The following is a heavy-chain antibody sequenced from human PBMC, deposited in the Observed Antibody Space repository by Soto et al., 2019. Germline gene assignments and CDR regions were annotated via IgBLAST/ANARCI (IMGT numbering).Heavy chain of an antibody. V-gene: IGHV1-58*01. CDR3: AASPYYDSSGYYFDFDY. CDR1: GFTFTSSA. CDR2: IVVGSGNT. Sequence: SVKVSCKASGFTFTSSAVQWVRQARGQRLEWIGWIVVGSGNTNYAQKFQERVTITRDMSTSTAYMELGSLRSEDTAVYYCAASPYYDSSGYYFDFDYWGQGTLVTVSS. D-gene: IGHD3-22*01. J-gene: IGHJ4*02.